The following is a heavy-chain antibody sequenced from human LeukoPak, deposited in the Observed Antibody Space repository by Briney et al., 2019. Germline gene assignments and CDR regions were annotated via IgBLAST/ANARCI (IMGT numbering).Heavy chain of an antibody. CDR2: INQDGREK. D-gene: IGHD4-17*01. V-gene: IGHV3-7*01. CDR1: GFTFSDYY. Sequence: GGSLRLSCAASGFTFSDYYMSWIRQAPGKGLEWVANINQDGREKNYVDSVKGRFTISRDNTENSLYLQMNSLRVEDTAVYYCARDYNGDGDYWGQGTLVTVSS. J-gene: IGHJ4*02. CDR3: ARDYNGDGDY.